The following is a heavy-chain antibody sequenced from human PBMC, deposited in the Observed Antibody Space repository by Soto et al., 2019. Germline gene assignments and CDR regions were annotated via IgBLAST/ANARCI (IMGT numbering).Heavy chain of an antibody. J-gene: IGHJ4*02. CDR3: ARVARKCSSTSMILRAPCYFDY. CDR2: INHSGST. CDR1: GGSISSGGYS. Sequence: PSETLSLTCAVSGGSISSGGYSWSWIRQPPGKGLEWIGEINHSGSTNYNPSLKSRVTISVDTSKNQFSLKLSSVTAADTAVYYCARVARKCSSTSMILRAPCYFDYWGQGTLVTVSS. D-gene: IGHD2-2*01. V-gene: IGHV4-34*01.